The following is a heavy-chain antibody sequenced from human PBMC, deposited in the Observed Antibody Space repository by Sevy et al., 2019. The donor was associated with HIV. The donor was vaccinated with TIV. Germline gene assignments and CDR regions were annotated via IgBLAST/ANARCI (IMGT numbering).Heavy chain of an antibody. CDR2: IKSKTDDGTT. CDR1: GFTFSNYW. V-gene: IGHV3-15*01. Sequence: GGSLRLSCAASGFTFSNYWMSWVRQAPGKGLEWVGRIKSKTDDGTTDYAAPVKGRFTISRDVSKNTLYLQMNSLKTEDTAVYYCTTGEDVYSSSWHPHYSYGMDVWGQGTTVTVSS. CDR3: TTGEDVYSSSWHPHYSYGMDV. D-gene: IGHD6-13*01. J-gene: IGHJ6*02.